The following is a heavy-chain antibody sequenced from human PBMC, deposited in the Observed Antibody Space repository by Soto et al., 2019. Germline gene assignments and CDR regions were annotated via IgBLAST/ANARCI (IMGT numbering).Heavy chain of an antibody. J-gene: IGHJ4*02. V-gene: IGHV3-73*01. CDR1: GFVFKDSS. D-gene: IGHD3-22*01. CDR2: IRDRAYNYAT. Sequence: EVLLVESGGGLVQPGGSLKLSCAASGFVFKDSSIHWVRQASGKGLEWVGRIRDRAYNYATSYAASVKGRFTISRDDSSNTAFLQINRLKTEDTAIYYCTRLISAAQDYWGQGTRVTVSS. CDR3: TRLISAAQDY.